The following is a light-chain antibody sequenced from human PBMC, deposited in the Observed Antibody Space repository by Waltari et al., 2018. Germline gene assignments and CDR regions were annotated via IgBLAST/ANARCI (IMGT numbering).Light chain of an antibody. CDR2: ATS. Sequence: IQLTQSPSSLSASVGDRVTITRRASQGISSYLAWYQQKPGQVPKLLIYATSTLQTGVPSRFSGSGSGTDFTLTISSLQPEDFATYYCQDLNDFPFTFGQGTKLEI. V-gene: IGKV1-9*01. CDR3: QDLNDFPFT. CDR1: QGISSY. J-gene: IGKJ2*01.